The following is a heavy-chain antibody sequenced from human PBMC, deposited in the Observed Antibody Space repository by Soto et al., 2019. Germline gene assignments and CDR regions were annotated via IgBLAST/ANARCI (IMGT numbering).Heavy chain of an antibody. V-gene: IGHV4-30-4*01. Sequence: PSETLSLTCTVSGGSISTGDYYWSWIRQPPGKGLEWIGYIYYSGSTYYNPSLKSRVSISVDTSKNQFSLQLSSVTAADTAVYYCARDTVATPCLDYWGQGTLVTVSA. D-gene: IGHD4-17*01. J-gene: IGHJ4*02. CDR3: ARDTVATPCLDY. CDR1: GGSISTGDYY. CDR2: IYYSGST.